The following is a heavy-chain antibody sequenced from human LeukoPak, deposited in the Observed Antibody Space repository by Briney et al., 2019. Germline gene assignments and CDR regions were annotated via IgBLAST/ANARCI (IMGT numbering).Heavy chain of an antibody. CDR1: EFTFGSHA. J-gene: IGHJ6*03. Sequence: GGSLRLSCAGSEFTFGSHAMNWVRQAPGKGLEWVSAITGSGGSINYADSVKGRFTISRDNSKNTLYLQMSSLRAEDTAIYYCARAQLSGYNYGYRDYYYYMDVWGKGTTVTVSS. D-gene: IGHD5-18*01. V-gene: IGHV3-23*01. CDR3: ARAQLSGYNYGYRDYYYYMDV. CDR2: ITGSGGSI.